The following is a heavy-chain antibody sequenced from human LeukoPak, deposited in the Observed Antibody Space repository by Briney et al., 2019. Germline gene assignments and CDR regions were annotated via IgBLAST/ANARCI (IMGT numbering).Heavy chain of an antibody. CDR3: ARSSSYCSITSCYIDY. D-gene: IGHD2-2*02. Sequence: GGSLRLSCAASGFTFSSYGMHWVRQAPGKGLEWVAVIWYDGSNKYYADSVKGRFTISRDNARNSLYLQMNSLRAEDTAVYYCARSSSYCSITSCYIDYWGQGTLVTVSS. V-gene: IGHV3-33*01. J-gene: IGHJ4*02. CDR2: IWYDGSNK. CDR1: GFTFSSYG.